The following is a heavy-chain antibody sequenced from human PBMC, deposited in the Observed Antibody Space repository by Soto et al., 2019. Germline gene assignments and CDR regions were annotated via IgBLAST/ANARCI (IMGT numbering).Heavy chain of an antibody. CDR2: IAYDGSSK. Sequence: PGGSLRLSCAASGFSFRSYDMHWVRQAPGKGLEWVAVIAYDGSSKYFADSVKGRFTVSRDNPKNTLFLHMDSLRTEDTALYYCAKARLQFWSIMNIMPSDFWGQGTLVTVSS. D-gene: IGHD3-16*01. CDR1: GFSFRSYD. CDR3: AKARLQFWSIMNIMPSDF. V-gene: IGHV3-30*18. J-gene: IGHJ4*02.